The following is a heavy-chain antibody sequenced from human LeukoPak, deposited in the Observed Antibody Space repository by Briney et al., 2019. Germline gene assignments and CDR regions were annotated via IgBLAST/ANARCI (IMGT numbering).Heavy chain of an antibody. CDR1: GYTFSSYA. CDR3: VRGSTYGDYGFDY. V-gene: IGHV1-3*01. D-gene: IGHD4-17*01. Sequence: ASVKVSCKAAGYTFSSYAIHWVRQAPGQRLEWMGWINAGNADTKYSQNFQDRVTIIRDTSASTAYMELNHLRSEDTAVYYCVRGSTYGDYGFDYWGQGTLVTVSS. CDR2: INAGNADT. J-gene: IGHJ4*02.